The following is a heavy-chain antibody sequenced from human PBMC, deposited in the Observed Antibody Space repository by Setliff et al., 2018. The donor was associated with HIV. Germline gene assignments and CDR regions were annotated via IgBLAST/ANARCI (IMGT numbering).Heavy chain of an antibody. Sequence: PSETLSLTCTVSGGSISSNDYWWGWIRQPPGKGLEWIGSIFYSDSTYYKPSLKSRVSISVDTSKNQFSLKLSPVTAADTALYYCARHGIRNWNDVGSDLWGQGTLVTVSS. J-gene: IGHJ5*02. V-gene: IGHV4-39*01. CDR1: GGSISSNDYW. CDR3: ARHGIRNWNDVGSDL. D-gene: IGHD1-20*01. CDR2: IFYSDST.